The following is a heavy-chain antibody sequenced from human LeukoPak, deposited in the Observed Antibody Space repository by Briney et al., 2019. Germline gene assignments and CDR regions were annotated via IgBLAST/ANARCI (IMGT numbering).Heavy chain of an antibody. V-gene: IGHV3-43*02. CDR3: AKESGKFDY. Sequence: PGGSLRLSCVASGLNLDDSAMHWVRQAPGKGLEWVSLISADGGSTLSADSVKGRFSISRDNSKNSLYLQMNSLRSEDTAMYYCAKESGKFDYWGQGTLVAVSS. CDR2: ISADGGST. CDR1: GLNLDDSA. J-gene: IGHJ4*02.